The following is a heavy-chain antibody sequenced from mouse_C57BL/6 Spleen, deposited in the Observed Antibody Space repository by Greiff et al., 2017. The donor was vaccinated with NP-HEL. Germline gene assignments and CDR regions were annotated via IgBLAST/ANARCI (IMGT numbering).Heavy chain of an antibody. Sequence: EVKLVESGEGLVKPGGSLKLSCAASGFTFSSYAMSWVRQTPEKRLEWVAYISSGGDYIYYADTVKGRFTISRDNARNTLHLQMSSLKSEDTAMYYCTRVYYEDYFDYWGQGTTLTVSS. D-gene: IGHD2-4*01. J-gene: IGHJ2*01. CDR1: GFTFSSYA. CDR3: TRVYYEDYFDY. CDR2: ISSGGDYI. V-gene: IGHV5-9-1*02.